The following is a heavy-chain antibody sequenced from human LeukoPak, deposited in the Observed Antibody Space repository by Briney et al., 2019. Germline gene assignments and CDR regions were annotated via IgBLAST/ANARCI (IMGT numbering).Heavy chain of an antibody. J-gene: IGHJ4*02. CDR2: ISYDGSKK. D-gene: IGHD3-10*01. CDR3: AKLVGEGFDY. CDR1: GFTFSSYG. V-gene: IGHV3-30*18. Sequence: GGSLRLSCAASGFTFSSYGMHWVRQAPGKGLEWVAVISYDGSKKYYADSVKGRFTISRDNSKNTLYLQMNSLRAEDTAVYYCAKLVGEGFDYWGQGTLVTVSS.